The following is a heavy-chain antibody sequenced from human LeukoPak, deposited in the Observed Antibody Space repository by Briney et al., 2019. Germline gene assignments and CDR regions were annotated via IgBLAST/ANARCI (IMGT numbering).Heavy chain of an antibody. Sequence: PGGSLRLSCAASGFTFSSYSMNWVRQAPGKGLEGVSSISGSSSYIYYADSVKGRFTISRDNAKKSLYLQMSSLRAEDTAVYYCARDQFLADIWGQGTMVTVSS. CDR3: ARDQFLADI. D-gene: IGHD3-3*01. CDR2: ISGSSSYI. J-gene: IGHJ3*02. V-gene: IGHV3-21*01. CDR1: GFTFSSYS.